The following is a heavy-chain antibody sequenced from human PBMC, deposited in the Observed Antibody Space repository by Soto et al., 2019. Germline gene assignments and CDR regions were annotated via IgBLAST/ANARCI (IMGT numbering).Heavy chain of an antibody. CDR3: ARVYGYGYGHFDF. V-gene: IGHV1-24*01. CDR2: IGPEDGET. J-gene: IGHJ4*02. D-gene: IGHD5-18*01. Sequence: ASVKVSCKVSGYTLTELSMHWVRQAPGKGLEWMGGIGPEDGETIYAQNLQDRITVTTDTSTSTAYMELRSLRPEDTAIYYCARVYGYGYGHFDFWGQGSLVTVSS. CDR1: GYTLTELS.